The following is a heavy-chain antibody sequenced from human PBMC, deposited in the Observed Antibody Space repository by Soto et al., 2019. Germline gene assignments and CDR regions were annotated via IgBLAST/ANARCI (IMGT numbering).Heavy chain of an antibody. D-gene: IGHD3-3*01. V-gene: IGHV4-34*01. Sequence: PSETLSLTCAVDGGSFSGYYWSWIRQPPGKGLEWIGEINHSGSTNYNPSLKSRVTISVDTSKNQFSLKLSSVTAADTAVYYCARGDQGIFGVVIRGNWFDPWGQGTLVTVSS. CDR3: ARGDQGIFGVVIRGNWFDP. CDR1: GGSFSGYY. J-gene: IGHJ5*02. CDR2: INHSGST.